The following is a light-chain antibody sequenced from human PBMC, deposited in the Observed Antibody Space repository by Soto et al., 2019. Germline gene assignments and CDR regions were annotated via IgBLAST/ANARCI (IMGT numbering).Light chain of an antibody. V-gene: IGLV1-47*01. CDR3: AAWDDSLSGRV. J-gene: IGLJ3*02. CDR1: SSNIGSNY. Sequence: QSVLTQPPSASGTPGQRVTISCSGSSSNIGSNYVYWYQQLPGTAPKLLIYRNNQRPSGVPDRFSGSKSGTSASLAISGLRFEDEAHYYCAAWDDSLSGRVVGGRTKLTVL. CDR2: RNN.